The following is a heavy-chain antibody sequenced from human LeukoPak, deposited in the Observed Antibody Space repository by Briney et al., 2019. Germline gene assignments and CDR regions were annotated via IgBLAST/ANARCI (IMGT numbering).Heavy chain of an antibody. CDR3: ARDGGLGYDSSGYDY. CDR2: ISSSSSYI. V-gene: IGHV3-21*01. J-gene: IGHJ4*02. D-gene: IGHD3-22*01. Sequence: GGSLRLSCAASGFTFSSYSMNWVRQAPGKGLEWVSSISSSSSYIYYADSVKGRFTISRDNAKNSLYLQMNSLRAEDTAVYYCARDGGLGYDSSGYDYWGQGTLVTVSS. CDR1: GFTFSSYS.